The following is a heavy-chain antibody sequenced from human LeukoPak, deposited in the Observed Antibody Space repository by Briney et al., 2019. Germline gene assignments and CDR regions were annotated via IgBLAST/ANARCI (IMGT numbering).Heavy chain of an antibody. V-gene: IGHV4-59*01. CDR1: GGSISNYY. D-gene: IGHD1-26*01. J-gene: IGHJ4*02. CDR2: IYYSGST. Sequence: SETLSLTCTVSGGSISNYYWSWIRQPPGKGLEWIGYIYYSGSTSYNPSLKSRVTISVDTSKNQFSLKLTSVTAADTAVYYCARGARWADYWGQGTLVTVSS. CDR3: ARGARWADY.